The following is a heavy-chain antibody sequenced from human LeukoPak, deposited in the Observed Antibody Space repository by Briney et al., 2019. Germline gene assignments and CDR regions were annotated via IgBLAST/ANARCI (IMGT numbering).Heavy chain of an antibody. CDR1: EFTFTTYA. CDR2: ISYDGSHK. Sequence: GGSLRLSCAASEFTFTTYAMHWVRQAPGKGLEWVAVISYDGSHKYYADSVKGRFTISRDDSKSSVYLQLNSLRAEDTAVYYCARDAETNVEAAGSGWLDPWGQGTLVTVSS. V-gene: IGHV3-30*03. J-gene: IGHJ5*02. CDR3: ARDAETNVEAAGSGWLDP. D-gene: IGHD6-13*01.